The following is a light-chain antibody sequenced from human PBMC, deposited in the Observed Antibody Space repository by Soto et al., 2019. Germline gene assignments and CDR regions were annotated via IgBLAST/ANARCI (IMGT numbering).Light chain of an antibody. Sequence: QAVVTQPPSVSGSPGQSVTISCTGTSSDVGRYNRVSWYQQSPGTAPKLLIFEVNNRPSGVPDRFSGSKSGNTASLTISGLQAEDEAGYYCSSFTSSSTWVFGGGTKLTVL. CDR1: SSDVGRYNR. V-gene: IGLV2-18*02. J-gene: IGLJ3*02. CDR3: SSFTSSSTWV. CDR2: EVN.